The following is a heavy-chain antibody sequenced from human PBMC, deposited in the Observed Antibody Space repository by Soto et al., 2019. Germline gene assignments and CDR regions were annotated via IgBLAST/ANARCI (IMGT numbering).Heavy chain of an antibody. D-gene: IGHD4-4*01. J-gene: IGHJ6*02. CDR1: GDSVSSNSAA. V-gene: IGHV6-1*01. CDR2: TYYRSKWYN. CDR3: AGVAVTTVGVYHYYRMAV. Sequence: SQTLSLTCAISGDSVSSNSAAWNWIRQSPSRGLEWLGRTYYRSKWYNDYAVSVKSRITINPDTSKNQFSLQLNSVTPEDTAVYYCAGVAVTTVGVYHYYRMAVWGQGTTVTVSS.